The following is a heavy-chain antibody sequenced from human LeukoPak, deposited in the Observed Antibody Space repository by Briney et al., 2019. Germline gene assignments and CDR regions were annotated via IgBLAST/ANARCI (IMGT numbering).Heavy chain of an antibody. Sequence: PGGSLRLPCAASEFTFNNYWMHWVRQAPGKGLVWVSHINSDGSDTNCADSVKGRFTISRDNAKSTLFLQMNSLRVEDTAVYYCARAWPYTTSNWFESWGQGTLVTVSS. CDR1: EFTFNNYW. D-gene: IGHD6-6*01. J-gene: IGHJ5*01. CDR3: ARAWPYTTSNWFES. CDR2: INSDGSDT. V-gene: IGHV3-74*01.